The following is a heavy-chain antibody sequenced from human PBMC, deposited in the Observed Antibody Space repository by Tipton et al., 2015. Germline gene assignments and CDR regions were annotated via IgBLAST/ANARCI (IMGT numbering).Heavy chain of an antibody. CDR3: ARESLNTIFGVVLDYGMDV. CDR1: GGSVSSHNYY. J-gene: IGHJ6*02. V-gene: IGHV4-61*01. CDR2: ISYSGNT. Sequence: TLSLTCTVSGGSVSSHNYYWSWIRQPPGTGLEWIGYISYSGNTKYNPSLKSRVTISVDTSKNQFSLRLSSVTAADTAVYYCARESLNTIFGVVLDYGMDVWGQGTTVTVSS. D-gene: IGHD3-3*01.